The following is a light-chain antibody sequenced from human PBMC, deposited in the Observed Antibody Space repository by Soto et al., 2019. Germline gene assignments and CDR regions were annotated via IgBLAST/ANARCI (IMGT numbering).Light chain of an antibody. J-gene: IGLJ2*01. CDR3: AAWDDSLRVV. Sequence: QSVLTQPPSASGTPGQRVTISFSGSSSNIGSNYEYWYQQLPGTAPKLLSYRNNQRPSGVPDRFSGSKSGTSASLAISGLRSEDEADYYCAAWDDSLRVVFGGGTKLTVL. CDR1: SSNIGSNY. V-gene: IGLV1-47*01. CDR2: RNN.